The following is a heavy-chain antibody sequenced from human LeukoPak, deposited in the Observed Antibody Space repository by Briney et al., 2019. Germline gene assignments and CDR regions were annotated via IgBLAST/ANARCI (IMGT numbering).Heavy chain of an antibody. J-gene: IGHJ4*02. CDR1: GFTFDDYA. CDR3: ARGYRTFDY. V-gene: IGHV3-9*01. D-gene: IGHD5-18*01. Sequence: AGGSLRLSCAASGFTFDDYAMHWVRQAPGKGLEWVSGISWNSGSIGYADSVKGRFTISRDNAKNSLYLQMNSLRAEDTALYYCARGYRTFDYWGQGTLVTVSS. CDR2: ISWNSGSI.